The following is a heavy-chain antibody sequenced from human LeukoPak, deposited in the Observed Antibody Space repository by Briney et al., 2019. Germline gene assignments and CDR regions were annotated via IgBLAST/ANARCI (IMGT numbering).Heavy chain of an antibody. Sequence: GRSLRLSCAASGFSFSTYGMHWVRQAPGKGLEGVALIWYDESNKYYADSVKGLFTISRDNSKNTLYLQMNSLRAEDTAVYYCARRQGDGFDVWGQGTMVTVSS. CDR3: ARRQGDGFDV. CDR2: IWYDESNK. J-gene: IGHJ3*01. V-gene: IGHV3-33*01. CDR1: GFSFSTYG.